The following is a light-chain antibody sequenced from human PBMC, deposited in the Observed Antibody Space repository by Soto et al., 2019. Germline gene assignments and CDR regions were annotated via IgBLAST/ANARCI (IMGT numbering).Light chain of an antibody. CDR1: SSDVGDYDF. V-gene: IGLV2-14*01. CDR2: EVS. CDR3: SSFTSTSTLVV. Sequence: QSVLTQPASVSGSPGQSITISCTGSSSDVGDYDFVSWYQQHPGKAPKLFIYEVSDRPSGVSNRFSGSKSGNTASLTISGPQAEDDAHYYCSSFTSTSTLVVFGGGTKVTVL. J-gene: IGLJ2*01.